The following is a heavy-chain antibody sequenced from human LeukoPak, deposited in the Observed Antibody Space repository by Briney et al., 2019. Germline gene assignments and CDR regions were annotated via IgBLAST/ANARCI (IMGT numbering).Heavy chain of an antibody. CDR1: GGSISSYY. V-gene: IGHV4-59*01. J-gene: IGHJ6*02. CDR2: IYYSGST. Sequence: SETLSLTCTVSGGSISSYYWSWIRQPPGKGLEWIGYIYYSGSTNYNPSLKSRVTISVDTSKNQFSLKLSSVTAADTAVYYCARVAGPPYYYGMAVWGQGTTVTVSS. CDR3: ARVAGPPYYYGMAV. D-gene: IGHD6-19*01.